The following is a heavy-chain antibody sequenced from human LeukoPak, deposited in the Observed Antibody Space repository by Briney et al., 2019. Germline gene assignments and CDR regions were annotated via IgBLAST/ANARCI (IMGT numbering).Heavy chain of an antibody. CDR3: ARSVGATYYYYYYYMDV. V-gene: IGHV4-34*01. J-gene: IGHJ6*03. CDR2: INHSGST. D-gene: IGHD1-26*01. CDR1: GGSFSGYY. Sequence: SETLSLTCAVYGGSFSGYYWSWIRQPPGKGLEWIGEINHSGSTNYNPSLKSRVTISVDKSKNQFPLKLSSVTAADTAVYYCARSVGATYYYYYYYMDVWGKGTTVTVSS.